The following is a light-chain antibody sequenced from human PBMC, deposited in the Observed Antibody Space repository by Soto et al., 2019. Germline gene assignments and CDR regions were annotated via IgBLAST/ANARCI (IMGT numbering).Light chain of an antibody. V-gene: IGLV1-47*01. CDR1: SSNIGSNY. CDR3: AAWDDSLSGVV. Sequence: QLVLTQPPSASGTPGQRVTMSCSGSSSNIGSNYVYWYQQLPGTAPKVFIYRNNQRPSGVPDRFSGSKSGTSASLAISGLRSEDEADYYCAAWDDSLSGVVFGGGTKVTVL. J-gene: IGLJ2*01. CDR2: RNN.